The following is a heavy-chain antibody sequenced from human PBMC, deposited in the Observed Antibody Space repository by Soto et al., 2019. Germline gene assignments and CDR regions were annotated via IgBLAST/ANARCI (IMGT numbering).Heavy chain of an antibody. CDR1: GGSISSAPSY. V-gene: IGHV4-39*01. CDR2: VFYSGRT. CDR3: VGFKSSTIFSH. D-gene: IGHD3-9*01. Sequence: PSETLSLTCTVSGGSISSAPSYWAWIRQPPGKGLEWIGHVFYSGRTTYSPSLRSRVSISADTSKNQFSLKPSSMTAADAAVYFCVGFKSSTIFSHWGQGTLVTVSS. J-gene: IGHJ4*02.